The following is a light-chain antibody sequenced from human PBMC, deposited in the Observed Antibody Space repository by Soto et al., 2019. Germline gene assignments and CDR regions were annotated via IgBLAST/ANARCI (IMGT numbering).Light chain of an antibody. CDR2: GNS. CDR3: QSYDSSLSGPVV. CDR1: SSNIGAGYD. J-gene: IGLJ2*01. V-gene: IGLV1-40*01. Sequence: VLTQPPSVSGAPGQRVTISCTGSSSNIGAGYDVHWYQQLPGTAPKLLIYGNSNRPSGVPDRFSGSKSGTSASLAITGLQAEDEADYYCQSYDSSLSGPVVFGGGTKVTVL.